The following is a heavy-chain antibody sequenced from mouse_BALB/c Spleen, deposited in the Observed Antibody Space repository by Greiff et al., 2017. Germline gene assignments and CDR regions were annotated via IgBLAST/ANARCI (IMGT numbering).Heavy chain of an antibody. D-gene: IGHD6-5*01. CDR1: GFNIKDYY. Sequence: EVQLVESGAELVRPGALVKLSCKASGFNIKDYYMHWVKQRPEQGLEWIGWIDPENGNTIYDPKFQGKASITADTSSNTAYLQLSSLTSEDTAVYYCARGAYPLAYWGQGTLVTVSA. V-gene: IGHV14-1*02. J-gene: IGHJ3*01. CDR2: IDPENGNT. CDR3: ARGAYPLAY.